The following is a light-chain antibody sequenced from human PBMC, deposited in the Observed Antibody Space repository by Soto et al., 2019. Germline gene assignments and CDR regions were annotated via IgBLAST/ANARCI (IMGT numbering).Light chain of an antibody. J-gene: IGKJ3*01. Sequence: DIQMTQSPSTLSASVGDRVTITCRASQSISSWLAWYQQKPGKAPKLLIYKASTLEIGVSLSFSGSGSGTEFIRTISCRQLDQFASYYCQQACSVGPGTKVDIK. CDR2: KAS. V-gene: IGKV1-5*03. CDR3: QQACS. CDR1: QSISSW.